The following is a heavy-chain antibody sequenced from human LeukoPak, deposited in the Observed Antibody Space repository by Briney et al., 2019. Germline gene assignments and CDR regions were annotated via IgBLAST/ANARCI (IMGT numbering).Heavy chain of an antibody. J-gene: IGHJ4*02. V-gene: IGHV4-59*01. CDR1: GGSISSYY. CDR3: ASIGEDTAMVTD. CDR2: IYYSGST. D-gene: IGHD5-18*01. Sequence: PSETLSLTCTVSGGSISSYYWSWIRQPPGKGLEWIGYIYYSGSTNYNPSLKSRVTISVDTSKNQFSLKLSSVTAADTAVYYCASIGEDTAMVTDWGQGTLVTVSS.